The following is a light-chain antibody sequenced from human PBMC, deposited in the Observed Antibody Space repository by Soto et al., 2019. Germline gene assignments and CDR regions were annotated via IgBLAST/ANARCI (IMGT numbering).Light chain of an antibody. Sequence: DIQMTQSPSSLSASVVDRFTITFRASQSISRFLNWYQQKPGKAPKLLIYGTSTLESGVPSRFSGSGSETDFSLTISSLQPEDFATYYCQQSYTFPWTFGQGTKVDIK. J-gene: IGKJ1*01. CDR2: GTS. CDR1: QSISRF. V-gene: IGKV1-39*01. CDR3: QQSYTFPWT.